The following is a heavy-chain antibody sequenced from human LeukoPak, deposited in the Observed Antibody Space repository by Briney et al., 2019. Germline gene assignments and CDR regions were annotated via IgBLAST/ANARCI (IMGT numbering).Heavy chain of an antibody. CDR2: INHSGSI. CDR1: GESFSGYY. Sequence: SETLSLTCAVYGESFSGYYWSWIRQPPGKGLTWIGEINHSGSINYNPSLKSRVTISLDTSKNQFSLKLSSVTAADTAVYYCAREWETAARGWFDPWGRGTLVTVSS. J-gene: IGHJ5*02. CDR3: AREWETAARGWFDP. V-gene: IGHV4-34*01. D-gene: IGHD2-2*01.